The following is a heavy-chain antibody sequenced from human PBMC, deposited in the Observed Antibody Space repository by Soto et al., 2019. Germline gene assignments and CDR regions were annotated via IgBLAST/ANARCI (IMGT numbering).Heavy chain of an antibody. Sequence: SGPTLVNPTQTLTLTCTFSGFSITTSRMRVSWIRQSPGKALEWLARIDWDGDEFYNTSLRTRLTISKDTSKNQVVLAMTNMDSADTAPYYCARMGGSFRWIDYWGQGTLVTVSS. V-gene: IGHV2-70*04. CDR2: IDWDGDE. CDR3: ARMGGSFRWIDY. J-gene: IGHJ4*02. D-gene: IGHD3-10*01. CDR1: GFSITTSRMR.